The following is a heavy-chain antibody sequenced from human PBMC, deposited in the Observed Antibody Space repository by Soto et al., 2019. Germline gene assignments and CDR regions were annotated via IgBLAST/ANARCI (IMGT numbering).Heavy chain of an antibody. D-gene: IGHD1-1*01. CDR2: ISDHNGNT. Sequence: QGQLVQSGAEVKKPGASVKVSCKGSGYAFTNYGITWVRQAPGQGLEWMGWISDHNGNTNYAQKLQCRVTVTRDTSTSTVYMGLRSLRFYDTAVYYCARGRYGDYWGQGALVTVSS. J-gene: IGHJ4*02. CDR1: GYAFTNYG. CDR3: ARGRYGDY. V-gene: IGHV1-18*01.